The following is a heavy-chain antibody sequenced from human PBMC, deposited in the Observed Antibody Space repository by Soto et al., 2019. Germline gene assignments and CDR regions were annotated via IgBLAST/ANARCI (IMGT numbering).Heavy chain of an antibody. CDR1: GYRFTSYW. CDR3: ASQYCSSSSCYFDY. Sequence: GESLKISCKGSGYRFTSYWIGWVRRMPGRGPEWMGIIYPGDSDTRYSPSFQGQVTISADKSISTAYLQWSSLKASDTAMYYCASQYCSSSSCYFDYWGQGTLVTVSS. J-gene: IGHJ4*02. V-gene: IGHV5-51*01. D-gene: IGHD2-2*01. CDR2: IYPGDSDT.